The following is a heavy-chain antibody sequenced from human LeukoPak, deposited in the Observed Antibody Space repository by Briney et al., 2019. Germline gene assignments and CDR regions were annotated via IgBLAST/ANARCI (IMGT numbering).Heavy chain of an antibody. J-gene: IGHJ4*02. CDR3: AKDRGVLSGEPPGAY. CDR2: IIPILGIA. V-gene: IGHV1-69*04. CDR1: GGTFSSYA. D-gene: IGHD3-10*01. Sequence: ASVKVSCKASGGTFSSYAISWVRQAPGQGLEWMGRIIPILGIANYAQKFQGRVTITADKSTSTAYMELSSLRSEDTAVYYCAKDRGVLSGEPPGAYGGQGTLLTVSS.